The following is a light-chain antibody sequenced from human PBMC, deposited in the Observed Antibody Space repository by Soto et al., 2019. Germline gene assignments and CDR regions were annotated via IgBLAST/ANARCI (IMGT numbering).Light chain of an antibody. CDR2: GAS. CDR3: QQYNTWHPKMA. J-gene: IGKJ1*01. Sequence: VVTQSPATLSVFPGETATLSCRASQSVSSDLAWYQQRPGQAPRLLIYGASTRATGIPARFRGSGSGTEFRFTISSLQSEDFATYYCQQYNTWHPKMAFGRGTKVDI. CDR1: QSVSSD. V-gene: IGKV3-15*01.